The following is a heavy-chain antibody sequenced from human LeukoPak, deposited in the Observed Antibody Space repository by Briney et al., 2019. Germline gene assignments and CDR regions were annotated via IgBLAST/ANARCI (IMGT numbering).Heavy chain of an antibody. CDR3: ARGVYIAAAQYGY. CDR1: VGSISSYY. D-gene: IGHD6-13*01. CDR2: IYNSGTT. V-gene: IGHV4-59*01. Sequence: PSETLSLTCTVSVGSISSYYWSWIRQPPGKGLEWIGYIYNSGTTNYNPSLKSRVTISVDTSKNQFSLKLSSVTAADTAVYYCARGVYIAAAQYGYWGQGTLVTVSS. J-gene: IGHJ4*02.